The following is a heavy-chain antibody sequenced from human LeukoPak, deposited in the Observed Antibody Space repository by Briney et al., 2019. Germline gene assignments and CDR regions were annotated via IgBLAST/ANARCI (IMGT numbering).Heavy chain of an antibody. V-gene: IGHV4-34*01. Sequence: SETLSLTCAVYGGSFSGYYWSWIRQPPGKGLEWIGEINHSGSTNYNPSLKSRVTIPVDTSKNQFSLKLSSVTAADTAVYYCARGRITIAFDIWGQGTMVTVSS. CDR1: GGSFSGYY. J-gene: IGHJ3*02. CDR2: INHSGST. D-gene: IGHD3-3*01. CDR3: ARGRITIAFDI.